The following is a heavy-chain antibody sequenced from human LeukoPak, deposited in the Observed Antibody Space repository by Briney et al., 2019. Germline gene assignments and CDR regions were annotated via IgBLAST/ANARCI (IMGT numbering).Heavy chain of an antibody. CDR2: ISPILGIA. D-gene: IGHD2-21*01. CDR3: ARDADPPYYCGGDC. V-gene: IGHV1-69*04. J-gene: IGHJ4*02. Sequence: SVKVSCKASGGTFRNYPITWGRQAPGQGHEWMGRISPILGIANYAQKFQGRVTITADKSTSTAYMELSSLRSEDTAVYYCARDADPPYYCGGDCWGQGTLVTVSS. CDR1: GGTFRNYP.